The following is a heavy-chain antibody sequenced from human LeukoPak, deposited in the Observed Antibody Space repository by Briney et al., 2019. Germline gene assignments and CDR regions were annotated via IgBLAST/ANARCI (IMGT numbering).Heavy chain of an antibody. Sequence: GGSLRLSCAASGFTFSSYSMNWVRQAPGKGLGWVSSISSSSSYIYYADSVKGRFTISRDNAKNSLYLQMNSLRAEDTAVYYCARDSYDYGDYVGIDYWGQGTLVTVSS. J-gene: IGHJ4*02. V-gene: IGHV3-21*01. D-gene: IGHD4-17*01. CDR3: ARDSYDYGDYVGIDY. CDR1: GFTFSSYS. CDR2: ISSSSSYI.